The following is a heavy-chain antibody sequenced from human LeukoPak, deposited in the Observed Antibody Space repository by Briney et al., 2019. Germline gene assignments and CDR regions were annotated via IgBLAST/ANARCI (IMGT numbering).Heavy chain of an antibody. Sequence: SETLSLTCTVSGDSISSGDYYWSWIRQPAGKGLEWIGYIYYRVTSDYNPSLKSRVTMSVDMSTSQISLKLSSVTAADTAVYYCARAVGGDGSGSLWGPGTLVTVSS. D-gene: IGHD3-10*01. CDR1: GDSISSGDYY. CDR3: ARAVGGDGSGSL. V-gene: IGHV4-61*10. J-gene: IGHJ4*02. CDR2: IYYRVTS.